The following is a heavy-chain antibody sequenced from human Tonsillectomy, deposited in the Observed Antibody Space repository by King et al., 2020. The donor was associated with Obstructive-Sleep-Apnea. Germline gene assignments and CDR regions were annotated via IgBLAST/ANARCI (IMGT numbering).Heavy chain of an antibody. CDR3: ARNSKTIQLWYPRQL. CDR2: IYHSGST. V-gene: IGHV4-38-2*02. J-gene: IGHJ1*01. D-gene: IGHD5-18*01. CDR1: GYSISSGYY. Sequence: QLQESGPGLVKPSETLSLTCTVSGYSISSGYYWGWIRQPPGKGLEWIGSIYHSGSTYYNPSLKSRVTISVDTSKNQFSLKLSSVTAADTAVYYCARNSKTIQLWYPRQLWSQGTLVTVSS.